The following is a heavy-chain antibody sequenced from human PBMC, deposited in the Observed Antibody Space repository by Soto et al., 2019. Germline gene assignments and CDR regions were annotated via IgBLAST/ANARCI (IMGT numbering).Heavy chain of an antibody. J-gene: IGHJ4*01. CDR2: ISSSSSTI. V-gene: IGHV3-48*01. D-gene: IGHD5-12*01. CDR3: AREGYPFDS. CDR1: GFTFSRYS. Sequence: EVQLVESGGGLVQPGGSLRLSCAASGFTFSRYSMNWVRQAPGKGLEWVSYISSSSSTIYYADSVKGRFTISRDNAKNSLYLQMNSLRVEDTAVYYCAREGYPFDSWGQGALVTLSS.